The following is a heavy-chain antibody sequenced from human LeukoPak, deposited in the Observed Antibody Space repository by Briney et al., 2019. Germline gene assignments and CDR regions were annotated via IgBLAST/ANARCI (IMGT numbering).Heavy chain of an antibody. CDR2: IYYSGST. D-gene: IGHD5-18*01. J-gene: IGHJ3*02. CDR1: GGSISSSSYY. Sequence: SETLSLTCTVSGGSISSSSYYWGWIRQPPGKGLEWIGSIYYSGSTYYNPSLKSRVTISVDTSKNQFSLKLSSVTAADTAVYYCARDPVEYSYGARAFDIWGQGTMVTVSS. V-gene: IGHV4-39*07. CDR3: ARDPVEYSYGARAFDI.